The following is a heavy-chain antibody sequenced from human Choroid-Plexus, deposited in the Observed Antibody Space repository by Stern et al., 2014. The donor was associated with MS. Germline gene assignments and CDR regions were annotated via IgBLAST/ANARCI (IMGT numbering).Heavy chain of an antibody. CDR1: GGAMTTYY. CDR3: ARGVAGSYYNKWFDP. D-gene: IGHD3-10*01. Sequence: VQLVESGPGLVKPSETLSLTCTVSGGAMTTYYWTWIRQPAGKGLEWIGRVYTSGGTNYNPSLESRVTVSVDTSKTQFSLDLRSVTAADTAVYYCARGVAGSYYNKWFDPWGQGILVTVSS. J-gene: IGHJ5*02. V-gene: IGHV4-4*07. CDR2: VYTSGGT.